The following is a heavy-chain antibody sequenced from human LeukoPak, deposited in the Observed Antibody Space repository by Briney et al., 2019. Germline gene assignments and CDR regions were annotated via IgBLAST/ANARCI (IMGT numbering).Heavy chain of an antibody. V-gene: IGHV1-8*03. J-gene: IGHJ6*03. CDR2: MNPNSGNT. Sequence: GASVKVSCKASGYTFTSYDINWVRQATGQGLEWMGWMNPNSGNTGYAQKFQGRVTITRNTSISTAYMELSSLRSEDTAVYYCVRTYGVPYYYYYYMDVWGKGTTVTVSS. D-gene: IGHD4/OR15-4a*01. CDR1: GYTFTSYD. CDR3: VRTYGVPYYYYYYMDV.